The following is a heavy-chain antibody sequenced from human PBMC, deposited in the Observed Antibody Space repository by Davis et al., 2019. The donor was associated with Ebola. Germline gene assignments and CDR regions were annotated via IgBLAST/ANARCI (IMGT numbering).Heavy chain of an antibody. D-gene: IGHD1-26*01. V-gene: IGHV3-21*01. CDR1: GFTFSSYS. CDR2: ISSSSSYI. J-gene: IGHJ6*02. Sequence: GESLKISCAASGFTFSSYSMNWVRQAPGKGLEWVSSISSSSSYIYYAVSVKGRFTISRDNAKNSLYLQMNSLRAEDTAVYYCARDSGSYYYYYYGMDVWGQGTTVTVSS. CDR3: ARDSGSYYYYYYGMDV.